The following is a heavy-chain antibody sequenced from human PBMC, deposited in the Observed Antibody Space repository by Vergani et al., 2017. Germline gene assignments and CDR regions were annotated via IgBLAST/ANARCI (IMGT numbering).Heavy chain of an antibody. CDR3: AEGPPFSGYSSSWYYLVY. V-gene: IGHV1-2*02. CDR2: INPNSGGT. CDR1: GYTFTGYY. J-gene: IGHJ4*02. D-gene: IGHD6-13*01. Sequence: QVQLVQSGAEVKKPGASVKVSCKASGYTFTGYYMHWVRQAPGQGLEWMGWINPNSGGTNYAQKFQGRVTMTRDTSISTAYMELSRLRSDDTAVYYCAEGPPFSGYSSSWYYLVYWGQGTLVTVSS.